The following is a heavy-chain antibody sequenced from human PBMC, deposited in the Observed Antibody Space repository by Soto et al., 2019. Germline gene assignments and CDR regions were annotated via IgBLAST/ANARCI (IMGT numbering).Heavy chain of an antibody. Sequence: QVYLVQSGAEVKKPGSSVKISCKASGGIFSSNTINWVRQAAGQGLEWMGGIIPLFGTANYAEKFQGIVTITADKSTKTEYMELTSLRSEDTAVYYCASKAACGGACYAFDSWGQGTLVTVSS. CDR1: GGIFSSNT. CDR3: ASKAACGGACYAFDS. CDR2: IIPLFGTA. D-gene: IGHD2-21*02. J-gene: IGHJ4*02. V-gene: IGHV1-69*06.